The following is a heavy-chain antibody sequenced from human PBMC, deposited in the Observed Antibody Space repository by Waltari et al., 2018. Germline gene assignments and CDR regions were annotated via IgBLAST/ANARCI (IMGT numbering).Heavy chain of an antibody. J-gene: IGHJ6*03. V-gene: IGHV4-59*01. CDR2: IYYSGST. Sequence: QVQLQESGPGLVKPSETLSLTCTVSGGSISSYYWSWIRQPPGKGLEWIGYIYYSGSTNYNPSLKSRVTISVDTSKNQFSLKLSSVTAADTAVYYCARTGVGRYYYYYMDVWGKGTTVTVSS. CDR1: GGSISSYY. D-gene: IGHD7-27*01. CDR3: ARTGVGRYYYYYMDV.